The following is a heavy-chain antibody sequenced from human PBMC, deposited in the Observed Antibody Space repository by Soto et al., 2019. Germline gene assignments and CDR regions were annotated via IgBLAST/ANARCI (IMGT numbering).Heavy chain of an antibody. V-gene: IGHV1-3*01. CDR1: GDTFTSYP. CDR3: ARAGYTYGSIYYGMDG. J-gene: IGHJ6*02. Sequence: ASVKVSCKASGDTFTSYPTHWVRQAPGQRLEWMGWIDAGNGNTKYSQKFRGRVTFTTDTSASTAYMDLSSLRSEDTAVYYCARAGYTYGSIYYGMDGWGQGTTCTVAS. CDR2: IDAGNGNT. D-gene: IGHD5-18*01.